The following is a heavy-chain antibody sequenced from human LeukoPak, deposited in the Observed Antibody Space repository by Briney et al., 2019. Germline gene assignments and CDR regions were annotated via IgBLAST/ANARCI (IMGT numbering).Heavy chain of an antibody. V-gene: IGHV3-74*01. D-gene: IGHD3-16*02. CDR2: IYRDGSTT. J-gene: IGHJ3*02. CDR1: GFGFSRYW. CDR3: ARVRDYVWGSYRSYAFDI. Sequence: PGGSLRLSCAASGFGFSRYWMHWVRQAPGTGLKWVSRIYRDGSTTDYADSVKGRFSISRDNSKNTLYLQMNSLRAEDTAVYYCARVRDYVWGSYRSYAFDIWGQGTMVTVSS.